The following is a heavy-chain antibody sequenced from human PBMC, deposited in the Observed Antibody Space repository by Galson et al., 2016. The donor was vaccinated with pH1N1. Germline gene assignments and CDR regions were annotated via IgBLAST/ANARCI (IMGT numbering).Heavy chain of an antibody. CDR3: ATGYRCTRTNCYGYYYHYMVV. D-gene: IGHD2-2*01. CDR1: GYTFTELS. Sequence: SVKVSCKASGYTFTELSMNWVRQAPGKGLEWMGGFNPATGETMYAQNFQGRIIMTEDMPTETAYMEMTNLRSDDTAVYYCATGYRCTRTNCYGYYYHYMVVWGRGAAITVSS. CDR2: FNPATGET. V-gene: IGHV1-24*01. J-gene: IGHJ6*03.